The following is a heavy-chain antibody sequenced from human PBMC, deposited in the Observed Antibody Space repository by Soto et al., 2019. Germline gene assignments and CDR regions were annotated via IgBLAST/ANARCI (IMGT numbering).Heavy chain of an antibody. Sequence: QVQLVQSGAEVKEPGSSVKVSCKASGGGNLRDYRTTWVRRAPGQGLEWMGGIIPKLGSANYAQNFQGRVTVTADESTNTVFMECRSLRSDDTAVYYRARGGDGYNFGAVYGGQGTPVTVSS. D-gene: IGHD2-21*01. V-gene: IGHV1-69*01. J-gene: IGHJ4*02. CDR1: GGGNLRDYR. CDR3: ARGGDGYNFGAVY. CDR2: IIPKLGSA.